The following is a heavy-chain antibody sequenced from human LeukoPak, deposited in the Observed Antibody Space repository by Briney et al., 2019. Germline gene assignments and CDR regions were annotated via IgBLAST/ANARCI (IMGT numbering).Heavy chain of an antibody. D-gene: IGHD3-22*01. CDR1: GGTFSSYA. J-gene: IGHJ6*02. CDR3: ARSSPYYYDSSGYYNYYYYGMDV. Sequence: SVKVSCKASGGTFSSYAISWVRQAPGQGLEWMGRIIPILGIANYAQKFQGRVTIAADKSTSTAYMELSSLRSEDTAVYYCARSSPYYYDSSGYYNYYYYGMDVWGQGTTVTVSS. CDR2: IIPILGIA. V-gene: IGHV1-69*04.